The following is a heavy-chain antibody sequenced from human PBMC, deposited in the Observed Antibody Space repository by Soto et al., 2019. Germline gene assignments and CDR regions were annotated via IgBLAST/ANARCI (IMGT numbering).Heavy chain of an antibody. J-gene: IGHJ4*02. CDR2: IIPILGIA. Sequence: QVQLVQSGAEVMKPGSSVKVSCKASGGTFSSYTISWVRQAPGQGLEWMGRIIPILGIANYAQKFQGRVTITADKSTSTAYMELSSLRSEDTAVYYCARTRMQPLVRYLSADYFDYWGQGTLVTVSS. CDR3: ARTRMQPLVRYLSADYFDY. V-gene: IGHV1-69*02. D-gene: IGHD6-13*01. CDR1: GGTFSSYT.